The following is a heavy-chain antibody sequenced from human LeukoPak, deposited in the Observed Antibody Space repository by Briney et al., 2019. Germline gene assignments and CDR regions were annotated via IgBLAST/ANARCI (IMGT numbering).Heavy chain of an antibody. CDR1: GFTFSSYS. V-gene: IGHV3-48*01. CDR2: ISSSSSTI. CDR3: ARGKLELSL. D-gene: IGHD1-7*01. J-gene: IGHJ4*02. Sequence: PGGSLRLSCAASGFTFSSYSMNWVRQAPGKGLEWVSYISSSSSTIYHADSVKGRFTISRDNAKNSLYLQMNSLRAEDTAVYYCARGKLELSLWGQGTLVTVSS.